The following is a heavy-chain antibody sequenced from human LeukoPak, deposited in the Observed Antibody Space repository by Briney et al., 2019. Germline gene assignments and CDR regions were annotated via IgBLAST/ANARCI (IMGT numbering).Heavy chain of an antibody. D-gene: IGHD3-10*01. CDR3: ARDRDVLLWFGESVL. J-gene: IGHJ4*02. CDR1: AFTFRNYA. V-gene: IGHV3-23*01. CDR2: ISGSGFGT. Sequence: GGSLRLSCAASAFTFRNYAMSWVRQAPGKGLEWVSSISGSGFGTYYADSVKGRFTISRDNFKNMLYLHMSSLRAEDTAVYYCARDRDVLLWFGESVLWGQGTLVTVSS.